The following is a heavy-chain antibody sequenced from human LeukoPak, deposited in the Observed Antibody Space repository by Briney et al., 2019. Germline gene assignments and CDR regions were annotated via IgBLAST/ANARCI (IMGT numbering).Heavy chain of an antibody. CDR1: GGSISSGGYY. D-gene: IGHD6-19*01. CDR3: ARDRVAVAGILSDYYYYYGMDV. V-gene: IGHV4-61*08. J-gene: IGHJ6*02. Sequence: PSETLSLTCTVSGGSISSGGYYWRWIRQPPGKGLEWIVYIYYSGSTNYNPSLKSRVTISVDTSKNQFSLKLSSVTAADTAVYYCARDRVAVAGILSDYYYYYGMDVWGQGTTVAVSS. CDR2: IYYSGST.